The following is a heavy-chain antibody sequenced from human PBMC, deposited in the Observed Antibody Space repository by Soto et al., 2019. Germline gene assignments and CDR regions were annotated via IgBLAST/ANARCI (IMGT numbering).Heavy chain of an antibody. V-gene: IGHV1-2*02. CDR1: GYTFTDYY. CDR2: INPNSGGT. CDR3: ARHHVTVVRGVITSPHIFDS. Sequence: ASVKVSCKASGYTFTDYYMHSVRQAPAQGLEWLGWINPNSGGTNYAQQFQGRVTMTRDTSISTAYMELSRLRSDDTAAYFYARHHVTVVRGVITSPHIFDSWGQGTLVTVSS. J-gene: IGHJ4*02. D-gene: IGHD3-10*01.